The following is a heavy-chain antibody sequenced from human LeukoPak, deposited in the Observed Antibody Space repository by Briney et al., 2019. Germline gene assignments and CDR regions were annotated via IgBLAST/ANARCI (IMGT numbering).Heavy chain of an antibody. CDR1: GFTFSSYA. V-gene: IGHV3-30-3*01. D-gene: IGHD3-10*01. CDR2: ISYDGSNK. CDR3: ARDGSGFDY. Sequence: GRSLRLSCAASGFTFSSYAMHWVRQAPGKGLEWVAVISYDGSNKHYADSVKGRFTISRDNSKNTLYLQMNSLRAEDTAVYYCARDGSGFDYWGQGTLVTVSS. J-gene: IGHJ4*02.